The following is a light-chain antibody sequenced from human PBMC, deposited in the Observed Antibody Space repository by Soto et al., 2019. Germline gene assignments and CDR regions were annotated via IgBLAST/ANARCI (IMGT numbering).Light chain of an antibody. CDR1: QSVSSSS. CDR2: GAS. J-gene: IGKJ1*01. CDR3: HHYGNSLWT. V-gene: IGKV3-20*01. Sequence: EIVLTQSPGTLSLSPGERATLSCWASQSVSSSSLAWYQQMPGQAPRLLIYGASARATGIPDRFSGSGSGADFTLTISRLEPVDFAVYYCHHYGNSLWTFGQGTKVE.